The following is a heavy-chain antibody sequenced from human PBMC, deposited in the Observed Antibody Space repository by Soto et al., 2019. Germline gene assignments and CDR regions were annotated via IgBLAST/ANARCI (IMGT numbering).Heavy chain of an antibody. J-gene: IGHJ5*02. Sequence: EVQLVESGGGLIQPGGSLRLSYAASGFTVSSNYMSWVRQAPGKGLEWVSVIYSGGSTYYADSVKGRFTISRDNSKNTLYLQMNSLRAQDTAVYYCARVATVHGLSFDPWGQGTLVTVSS. CDR1: GFTVSSNY. CDR2: IYSGGST. V-gene: IGHV3-53*01. CDR3: ARVATVHGLSFDP. D-gene: IGHD4-17*01.